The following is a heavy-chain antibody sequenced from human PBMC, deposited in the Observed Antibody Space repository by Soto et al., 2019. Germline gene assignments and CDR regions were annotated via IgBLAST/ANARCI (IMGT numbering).Heavy chain of an antibody. Sequence: GASVKVSCKAFGGTFSSYAIGWVRQAPGQGLEWMGGIIPIFGTANYAQKFQGRVTITADESTSTAYMELSSLRSEDTAVYYCARHSSSKWLVPPFRYYYYGMDVWGQGTTVTVSS. J-gene: IGHJ6*02. V-gene: IGHV1-69*13. CDR3: ARHSSSKWLVPPFRYYYYGMDV. CDR1: GGTFSSYA. D-gene: IGHD6-19*01. CDR2: IIPIFGTA.